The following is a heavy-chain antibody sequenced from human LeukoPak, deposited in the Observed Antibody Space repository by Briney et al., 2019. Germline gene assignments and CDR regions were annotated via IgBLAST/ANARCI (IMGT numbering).Heavy chain of an antibody. D-gene: IGHD2-2*01. V-gene: IGHV5-51*01. J-gene: IGHJ6*03. CDR1: GYSVSVYL. Sequence: GESRKTLCGSSGYSVSVYLIGGVRQMPRKGLEWMGIIYPGDSDTRYSPSFQGQVTISADKSISTAYLQWSSLKASDTAMYYCARRVVVPAAHYDYYYYMDVWGKGTTVTVSS. CDR3: ARRVVVPAAHYDYYYYMDV. CDR2: IYPGDSDT.